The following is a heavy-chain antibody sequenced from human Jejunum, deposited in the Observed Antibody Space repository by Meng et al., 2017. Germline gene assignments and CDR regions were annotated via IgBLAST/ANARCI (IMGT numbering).Heavy chain of an antibody. Sequence: QVQLQWSGPGLVKPPQTLSLTCALSGDSVSSNRAALNWIRQSPSRGLEWLGRTYYRSKWYSDYAVSVKSRITINTDTSKNQLSLQLNSVTPEDTAVYYCARDESRLLRSWGQGTLVTVSS. J-gene: IGHJ5*02. D-gene: IGHD3-22*01. V-gene: IGHV6-1*01. CDR2: TYYRSKWYS. CDR3: ARDESRLLRS. CDR1: GDSVSSNRAA.